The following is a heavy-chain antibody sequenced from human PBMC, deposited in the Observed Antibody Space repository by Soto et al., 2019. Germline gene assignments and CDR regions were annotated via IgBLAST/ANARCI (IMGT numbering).Heavy chain of an antibody. V-gene: IGHV1-69*14. J-gene: IGHJ2*01. CDR3: ASSPPPTVTLYSRFFDL. CDR1: GGTFSSYA. Sequence: QVQLVQSGAEVKKPGSSVKVSCKTSGGTFSSYAINWVRQAPGQGLEWMGGIIPIFGTANYAQKFQGRITITADKATNPAHMELRSLRSDATAVYYCASSPPPTVTLYSRFFDLWGRGTLVTVSS. CDR2: IIPIFGTA. D-gene: IGHD4-17*01.